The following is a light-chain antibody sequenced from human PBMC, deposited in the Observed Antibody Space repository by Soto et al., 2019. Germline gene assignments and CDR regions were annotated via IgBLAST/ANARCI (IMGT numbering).Light chain of an antibody. CDR1: QNIHRY. Sequence: DIQMTQSPSSLSASAGDRVTITCRASQNIHRYLNWYQQKPGKAPNLLVYTASNLQSGVPSRFSGSGSGTGFTLTIGSLQPEDFATYYCQQTYISPWTFGQGTKVEIK. J-gene: IGKJ1*01. CDR2: TAS. CDR3: QQTYISPWT. V-gene: IGKV1-39*01.